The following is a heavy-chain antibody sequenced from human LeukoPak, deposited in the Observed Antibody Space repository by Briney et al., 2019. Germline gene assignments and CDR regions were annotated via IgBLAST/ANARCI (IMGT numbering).Heavy chain of an antibody. CDR2: IGTVADT. Sequence: PGGSLRLSCAASGFNFKNYDFHRVRQVAGKRLEWVAGIGTVADTFYPDSVMGRFTISRENAKNSFYLQMNSLRAGDTAVYYCARGWGGHGRSWGALDFWGQGILVTVSS. CDR1: GFNFKNYD. CDR3: ARGWGGHGRSWGALDF. J-gene: IGHJ4*02. V-gene: IGHV3-13*01. D-gene: IGHD3-16*01.